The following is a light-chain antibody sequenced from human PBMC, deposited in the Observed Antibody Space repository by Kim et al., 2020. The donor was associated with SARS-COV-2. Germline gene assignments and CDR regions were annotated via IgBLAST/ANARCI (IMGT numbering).Light chain of an antibody. CDR1: QSIGSK. CDR2: FAS. V-gene: IGKV6-21*01. Sequence: SVTPKERVIITCRATQSIGSKLQWYQQKPGQSPKLLITFASQSFSGVPSRFSGSGTGTQFTLTINSLEAEDAAVYYCQQTASLPLTFGGGTKLEI. J-gene: IGKJ4*01. CDR3: QQTASLPLT.